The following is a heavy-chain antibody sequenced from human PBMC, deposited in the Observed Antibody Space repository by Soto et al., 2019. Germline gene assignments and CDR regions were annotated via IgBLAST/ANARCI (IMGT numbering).Heavy chain of an antibody. D-gene: IGHD3-10*01. CDR2: ISAYNGNT. CDR1: GYTFTTYG. J-gene: IGHJ4*02. V-gene: IGHV1-18*01. Sequence: QVQLVQSGAEVKKPGASVKVSCKASGYTFTTYGISWVRQAPGQGLEWMGWISAYNGNTDYAQKFQDRLTMTTDPSTNTAYMALRSLRSDDTAVYYCGRDHDSGSLGYWGQGTLVTVSS. CDR3: GRDHDSGSLGY.